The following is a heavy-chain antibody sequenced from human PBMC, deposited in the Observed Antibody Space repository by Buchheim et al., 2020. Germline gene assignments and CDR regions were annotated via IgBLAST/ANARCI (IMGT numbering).Heavy chain of an antibody. CDR1: GFTFSSYA. D-gene: IGHD2-2*01. Sequence: EVQLLESGGGLVQPGGSLRLSCAASGFTFSSYAMSWVRQAPGKGLEWVSAISGSGGSTYYADSVKGRFTISRDNSKNTLYLQMNSLRAEDTAVYYCAKDGQVCSSTSCYVGVFDYWGQGTL. CDR3: AKDGQVCSSTSCYVGVFDY. J-gene: IGHJ4*02. V-gene: IGHV3-23*01. CDR2: ISGSGGST.